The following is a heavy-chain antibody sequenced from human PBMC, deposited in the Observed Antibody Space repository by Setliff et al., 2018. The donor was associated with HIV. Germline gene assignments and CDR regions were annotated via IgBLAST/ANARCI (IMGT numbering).Heavy chain of an antibody. Sequence: ASVKVSCKASGYTFTGYYMHWVRQAPGRGLEWMGWINPNSGGTNYAQKFQGRVTMTRDTSISTAYMELSRLRSDDTAVYYCARAQLGTLYYYYYYMDVWGKGTTVTVSS. CDR3: ARAQLGTLYYYYYYMDV. CDR1: GYTFTGYY. V-gene: IGHV1-2*02. J-gene: IGHJ6*03. CDR2: INPNSGGT. D-gene: IGHD2-2*01.